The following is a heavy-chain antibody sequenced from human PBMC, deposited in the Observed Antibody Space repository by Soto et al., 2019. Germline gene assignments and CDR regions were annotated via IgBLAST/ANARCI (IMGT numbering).Heavy chain of an antibody. D-gene: IGHD2-15*01. CDR3: ARELIVVVVAANNP. J-gene: IGHJ5*02. CDR2: ISYDGSNK. V-gene: IGHV3-30-3*01. Sequence: QVQLVESGGGVVQPGRSLRLSCAASGFTFSSYAMHWVRQAPGKGLEWVAVISYDGSNKYYADSVKGRFTISRDNSKNTLYLQMNSLRAEDTAVYYCARELIVVVVAANNPWGQGTLVSVSS. CDR1: GFTFSSYA.